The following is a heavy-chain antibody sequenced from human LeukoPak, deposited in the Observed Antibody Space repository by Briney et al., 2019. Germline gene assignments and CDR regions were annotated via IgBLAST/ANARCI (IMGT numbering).Heavy chain of an antibody. CDR3: AKDQARALWELSPPFDY. D-gene: IGHD1-26*01. J-gene: IGHJ4*02. V-gene: IGHV3-30*18. CDR1: GFTFSSYG. Sequence: GGSLRLSCAASGFTFSSYGMHWVRQAPGKGLEWVAVISYDGSNKYYADSVKGRFTISRDNSKNTLYLQMNSLRAEDTAVYYCAKDQARALWELSPPFDYWGQGTLATVSS. CDR2: ISYDGSNK.